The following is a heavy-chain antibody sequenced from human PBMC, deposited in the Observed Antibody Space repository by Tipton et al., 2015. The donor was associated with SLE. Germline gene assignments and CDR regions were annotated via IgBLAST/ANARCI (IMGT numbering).Heavy chain of an antibody. D-gene: IGHD3-10*01. V-gene: IGHV7-4-1*02. CDR1: GYTFTNYA. Sequence: QVQLVQSGSELKMPGASVQVSCEASGYTFTNYAINWVRQAPGQGLEWMGWINTNPGNPTYAQGFTGRFVYSLDTSVSTAYLQISSLKAEDTAVYYCARAKRITMAQGAFDIWGQGTMVTVSS. CDR2: INTNPGNP. CDR3: ARAKRITMAQGAFDI. J-gene: IGHJ3*02.